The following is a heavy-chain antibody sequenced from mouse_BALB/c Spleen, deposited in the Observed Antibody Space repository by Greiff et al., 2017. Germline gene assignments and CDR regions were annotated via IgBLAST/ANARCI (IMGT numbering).Heavy chain of an antibody. CDR3: ARETLYGRSLDY. Sequence: EVMLVESGGGLVKPGGSLKLSCAASGFTFSDYYMYWVRQTPEKRLEWVATISDGGSYTYYPDSVKGRFTISRDNAKNNLYLQMSSLKSEDTAMYYCARETLYGRSLDYWGQGTTLTVSS. V-gene: IGHV5-4*02. D-gene: IGHD1-1*01. CDR1: GFTFSDYY. J-gene: IGHJ2*01. CDR2: ISDGGSYT.